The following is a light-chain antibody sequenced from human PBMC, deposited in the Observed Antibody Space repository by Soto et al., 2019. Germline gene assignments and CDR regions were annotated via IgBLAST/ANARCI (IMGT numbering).Light chain of an antibody. CDR1: SSDVGGYDY. CDR2: EDI. Sequence: QSALTQPASVSGSPGQSITISCTGSSSDVGGYDYGSWFQPHPGRAPKLLIYEDITRTSGVSTRFSGSKSANTASLRISGLQPEDDADFYCSSFTSSRTWVFGGGTKLTVL. V-gene: IGLV2-14*01. J-gene: IGLJ3*02. CDR3: SSFTSSRTWV.